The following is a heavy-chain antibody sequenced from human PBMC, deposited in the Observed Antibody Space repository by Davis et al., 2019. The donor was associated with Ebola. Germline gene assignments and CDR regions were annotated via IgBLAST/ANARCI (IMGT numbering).Heavy chain of an antibody. J-gene: IGHJ4*02. V-gene: IGHV3-9*01. CDR2: ISWNSGSI. CDR3: ARDLVYGGNALFDY. CDR1: GFTFDDYA. Sequence: SLKISCAASGFTFDDYAMHWVRQAPGKGLEWVSGISWNSGSIGYADSVKGRFTISRDNAKNSLYLQMNSLRAEDTALYYCARDLVYGGNALFDYWGQGTLVSVSS. D-gene: IGHD4-23*01.